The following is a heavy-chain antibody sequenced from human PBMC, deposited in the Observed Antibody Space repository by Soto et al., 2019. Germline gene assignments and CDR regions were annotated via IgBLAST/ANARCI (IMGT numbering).Heavy chain of an antibody. CDR1: GGSVSSGSYY. CDR3: ARVLCSGGSCYYLDY. Sequence: SETLSLTCTVSGGSVSSGSYYWSWIRQPPGKGLEWIGYIYYSGSTNYNPSLKSRVTISVDTSKNQFSLKLSSVTAADTAVYYYARVLCSGGSCYYLDYWGQGTLVTVSS. CDR2: IYYSGST. J-gene: IGHJ4*02. D-gene: IGHD2-15*01. V-gene: IGHV4-61*01.